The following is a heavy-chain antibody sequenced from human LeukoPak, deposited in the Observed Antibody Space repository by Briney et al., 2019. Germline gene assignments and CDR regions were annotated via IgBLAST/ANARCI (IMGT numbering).Heavy chain of an antibody. D-gene: IGHD3-10*01. J-gene: IGHJ3*02. CDR3: ARARITMVRGVRRNDAFDI. Sequence: SETLSLTCTVSGGALGSGTYYWGGGREPPGRGLEWGGGINHSGSSNNNPSLKSRVTISVDTSKNQFSLKLSSVTAADTAVYYCARARITMVRGVRRNDAFDIWGQGTMVTVSS. CDR2: INHSGSS. CDR1: GGALGSGTYY. V-gene: IGHV4-39*07.